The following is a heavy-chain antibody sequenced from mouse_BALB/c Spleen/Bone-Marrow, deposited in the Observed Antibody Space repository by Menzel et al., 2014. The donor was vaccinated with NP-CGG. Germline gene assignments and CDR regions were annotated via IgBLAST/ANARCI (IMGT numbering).Heavy chain of an antibody. CDR1: GYTFTSYW. V-gene: IGHV1-69*02. Sequence: VKLVESGAELVKPGAPVKLSCKASGYTFTSYWMNWVKQRPGRGLEWIGRIDPSDSETHYNQKFKDKATLTVDKSSSTAYIQLSSLTSEDSAVYYGARALGDGYYYAMDYWGQGTSVTVSS. CDR3: ARALGDGYYYAMDY. CDR2: IDPSDSET. D-gene: IGHD2-3*01. J-gene: IGHJ4*01.